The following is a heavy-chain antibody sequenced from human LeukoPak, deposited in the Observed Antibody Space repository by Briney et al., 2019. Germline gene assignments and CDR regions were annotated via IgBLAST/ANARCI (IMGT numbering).Heavy chain of an antibody. Sequence: SETLSLTCTVSGGSISSYYWSWIRQPPGERLEWIGHIYDRGSTNYNPFLKSRVTISVDTSMNQVSLKLRSVTAADTAVYYCARREHRFYYDSSGSHHAYYFDYWGQGALVIVSS. V-gene: IGHV4-59*08. CDR1: GGSISSYY. CDR2: IYDRGST. D-gene: IGHD3-22*01. CDR3: ARREHRFYYDSSGSHHAYYFDY. J-gene: IGHJ4*02.